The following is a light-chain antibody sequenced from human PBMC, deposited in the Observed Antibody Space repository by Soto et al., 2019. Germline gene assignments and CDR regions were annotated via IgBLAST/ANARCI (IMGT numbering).Light chain of an antibody. V-gene: IGKV3-20*01. CDR2: GTY. CDR1: QSVRSSY. CDR3: QQYGNSIT. Sequence: EIVLTQSPGIVSLSQGERATLSCRASQSVRSSYLAWYQQKFGQAPRLLIYGTYIRAAGIPDRFSGSGSGTDFTLTISRLEPEDFALYYCQQYGNSITFGGGTKVEIK. J-gene: IGKJ4*01.